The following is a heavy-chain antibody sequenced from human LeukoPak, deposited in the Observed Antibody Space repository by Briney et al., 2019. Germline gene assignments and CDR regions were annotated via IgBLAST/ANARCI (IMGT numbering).Heavy chain of an antibody. CDR3: ARLSYGSGSHYNFYFDY. V-gene: IGHV4-39*01. CDR1: GGSISSGSHY. Sequence: SETLSLTCTVSGGSISSGSHYWGWIRQPPGKGLEWIGSIYYSGNTYYNASLKSRVTISVDASKNQFSLHLSSVTAADTAVYYCARLSYGSGSHYNFYFDYWGQGTLVTVSA. D-gene: IGHD3-10*01. J-gene: IGHJ4*02. CDR2: IYYSGNT.